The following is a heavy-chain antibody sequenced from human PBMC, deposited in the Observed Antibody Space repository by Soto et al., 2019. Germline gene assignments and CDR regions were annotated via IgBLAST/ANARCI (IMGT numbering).Heavy chain of an antibody. CDR1: GGSFSGYY. CDR2: INHSGST. D-gene: IGHD3-10*01. V-gene: IGHV4-34*01. CDR3: ARVGIGWFDP. J-gene: IGHJ5*02. Sequence: SEALSVTCAVYGGSFSGYYWSWIRQPPGKGLEWIGEINHSGSTNYNPSLKSRVTISVDTSKNQFSLKLSSVTAADTAVYYCARVGIGWFDPWGQGTLVT.